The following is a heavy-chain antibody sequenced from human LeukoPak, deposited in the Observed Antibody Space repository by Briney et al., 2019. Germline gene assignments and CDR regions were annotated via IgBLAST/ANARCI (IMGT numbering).Heavy chain of an antibody. CDR1: EFAFSAFW. CDR2: INQDGSVK. CDR3: AKDKSRARSGWYPSYFDY. J-gene: IGHJ4*02. Sequence: GGSLRLSCAASEFAFSAFWMSWVRQAPGKGLEWVANINQDGSVKYCLDSVKGRFTVSRDNAENSLYLQTNSLRAEDTAIYYCAKDKSRARSGWYPSYFDYWGQGTLVTVSS. D-gene: IGHD6-19*01. V-gene: IGHV3-7*01.